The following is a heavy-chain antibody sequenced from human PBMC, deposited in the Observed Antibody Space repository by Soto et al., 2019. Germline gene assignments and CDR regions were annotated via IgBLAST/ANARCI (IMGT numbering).Heavy chain of an antibody. D-gene: IGHD3-22*01. V-gene: IGHV4-59*01. J-gene: IGHJ4*02. CDR1: GGSISSYY. CDR3: ARERSGYPDY. Sequence: QVQLQESGPGLVKPSETLSLTCTVSGGSISSYYWSWIRQPPGKGLEWIGYIHYSGSTNYNPSLKSRVTMSVDTSKDQFSLNLRSVTAADTAVYYCARERSGYPDYWGQGTLVTVSS. CDR2: IHYSGST.